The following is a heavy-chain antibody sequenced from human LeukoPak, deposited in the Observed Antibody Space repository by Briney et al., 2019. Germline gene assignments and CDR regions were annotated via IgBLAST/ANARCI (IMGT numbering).Heavy chain of an antibody. Sequence: AGGSLRLSCAASGFTFSSYSMNWVRQAPGKGLEWVSYISSSGSTIYYADSVKGRFTISRDNAKNSLYLQMNSLRAEDTAVYYCASRGYHDAFDIWGQGTMVTVSS. V-gene: IGHV3-48*04. CDR3: ASRGYHDAFDI. CDR1: GFTFSSYS. CDR2: ISSSGSTI. D-gene: IGHD3-22*01. J-gene: IGHJ3*02.